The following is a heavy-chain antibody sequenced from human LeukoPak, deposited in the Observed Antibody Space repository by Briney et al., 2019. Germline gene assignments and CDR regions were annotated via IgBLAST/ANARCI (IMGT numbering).Heavy chain of an antibody. J-gene: IGHJ4*02. Sequence: PGRSLRLSCAASGFTFSDYYMSWIRQAAGKGLEWVSYTSSSGSTIYYADSVKGRFTISRDNANNSLYLQMNSLTAEDTAVYYCARDPPRLTHYFDYWGQGTLVTVSS. CDR3: ARDPPRLTHYFDY. V-gene: IGHV3-11*04. D-gene: IGHD2-15*01. CDR2: TSSSGSTI. CDR1: GFTFSDYY.